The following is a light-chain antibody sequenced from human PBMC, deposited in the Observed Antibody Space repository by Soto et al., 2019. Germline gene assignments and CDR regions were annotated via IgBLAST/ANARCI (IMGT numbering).Light chain of an antibody. V-gene: IGLV2-11*01. CDR3: CSYATTFYV. CDR2: DVS. CDR1: TIDVDSSNY. Sequence: QSVLTQPRSVSGSPGQSVTISCTGPTIDVDSSNYVSWYQQHPGKAPKLMIYDVSERPSGVPDRFSGSKSGSTASLTISGLQAEDGADYYCCSYATTFYVFGSGTKVTVL. J-gene: IGLJ1*01.